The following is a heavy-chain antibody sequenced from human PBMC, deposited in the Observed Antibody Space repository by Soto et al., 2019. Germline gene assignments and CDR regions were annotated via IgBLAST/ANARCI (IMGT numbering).Heavy chain of an antibody. CDR2: VSADGPTT. CDR3: AKEASVPSLGEFWYFDL. D-gene: IGHD3-10*01. V-gene: IGHV3-23*01. CDR1: GVSFSNYG. J-gene: IGHJ2*01. Sequence: EVHLLESGGGLVQPGGSLRLSCAASGVSFSNYGMTWVRQAPGKGLEWVSSVSADGPTTYYAESVRGRFTISRDSSKGTAYLQIDSLRGDDTAVYYCAKEASVPSLGEFWYFDLWGRGTHVTVSS.